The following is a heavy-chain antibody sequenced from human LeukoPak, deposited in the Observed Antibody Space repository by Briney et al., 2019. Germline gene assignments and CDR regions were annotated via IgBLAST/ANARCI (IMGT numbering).Heavy chain of an antibody. CDR3: ARENWNDVGDY. V-gene: IGHV3-21*01. CDR1: GFTFSSYS. J-gene: IGHJ4*02. Sequence: GGSLRLSCAASGFTFSSYSMNWVRQAPGRGLEWVSSISSSSSYIYYADSVKGRFTISRDNAKNSLYLQMNSLRAEDTAVYYCARENWNDVGDYWGQGTLVTVSS. D-gene: IGHD1-1*01. CDR2: ISSSSSYI.